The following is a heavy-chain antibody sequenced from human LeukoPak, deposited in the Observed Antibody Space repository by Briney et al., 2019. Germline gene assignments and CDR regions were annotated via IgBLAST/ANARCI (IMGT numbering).Heavy chain of an antibody. D-gene: IGHD6-13*01. CDR1: GFTFSSYA. CDR3: AKDPYSSSWHDY. CDR2: ISGSGGST. J-gene: IGHJ4*02. V-gene: IGHV3-23*01. Sequence: GGSLRLSCAASGFTFSSYAMHWVRQAPGKGLEWVSAISGSGGSTYYADSVKGRFTISRDNSKNTLYLQMNSLRAEDTAVYYCAKDPYSSSWHDYWGQGTLVTVSS.